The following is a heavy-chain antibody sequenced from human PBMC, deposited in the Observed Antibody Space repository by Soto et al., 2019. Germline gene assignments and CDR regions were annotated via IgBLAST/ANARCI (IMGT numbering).Heavy chain of an antibody. D-gene: IGHD6-13*01. Sequence: PGESLKISCKGSGYSFTSYWSGWVRQMPGKGLEWMGIIYPGDSDTRYSPSFQGQVTISADKSISTAYLQWSSLKASDTAMYYCASTSIAAAGTQVYYYGMDVWGQGTTVTVSS. CDR3: ASTSIAAAGTQVYYYGMDV. V-gene: IGHV5-51*01. CDR2: IYPGDSDT. J-gene: IGHJ6*02. CDR1: GYSFTSYW.